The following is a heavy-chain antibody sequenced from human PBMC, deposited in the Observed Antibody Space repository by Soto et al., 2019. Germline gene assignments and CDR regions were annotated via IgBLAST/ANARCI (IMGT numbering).Heavy chain of an antibody. V-gene: IGHV3-30-3*01. Sequence: QVQLVESGGGVVQPGRSLRLSCAASGFTFSSYAMHWVRQAPGKGLEWVAVISYDGSNKYYADSVKGRFTISRDNSKNTLYVQMNSLRAEDTAVYYCARDVGYYDSSGYYYPYYYYGMDVWGQGTTVTVSS. J-gene: IGHJ6*02. CDR3: ARDVGYYDSSGYYYPYYYYGMDV. CDR1: GFTFSSYA. CDR2: ISYDGSNK. D-gene: IGHD3-22*01.